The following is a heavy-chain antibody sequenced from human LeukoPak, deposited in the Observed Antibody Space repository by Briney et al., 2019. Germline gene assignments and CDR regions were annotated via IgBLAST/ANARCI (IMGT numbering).Heavy chain of an antibody. CDR3: ARDTAGTYSWNWFDP. J-gene: IGHJ5*02. Sequence: ASVKVSCKASGYTFTGYYIHWVRQAPGQGLEWMGIINPSGGSTSYAQKFQGRVTMTRDTSTSTVYMELSSLRSEDTAVYYCARDTAGTYSWNWFDPWGRGTLVTVSS. CDR2: INPSGGST. CDR1: GYTFTGYY. V-gene: IGHV1-46*03. D-gene: IGHD1-1*01.